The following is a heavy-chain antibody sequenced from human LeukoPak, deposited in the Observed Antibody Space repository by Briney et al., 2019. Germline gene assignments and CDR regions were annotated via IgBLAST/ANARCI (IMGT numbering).Heavy chain of an antibody. V-gene: IGHV1-8*01. CDR1: RYTFTSYD. CDR3: ARLSQTPDYYTLGGYYYLGY. D-gene: IGHD3-10*01. J-gene: IGHJ4*02. Sequence: GASVKLSCKASRYTFTSYDINWVREAAGHGLEWMGWLNPNTGRTGYAQKFQGRITMTRNTSINTAYMELTNLRSEDTAIYYCARLSQTPDYYTLGGYYYLGYWGQGTPVTVSS. CDR2: LNPNTGRT.